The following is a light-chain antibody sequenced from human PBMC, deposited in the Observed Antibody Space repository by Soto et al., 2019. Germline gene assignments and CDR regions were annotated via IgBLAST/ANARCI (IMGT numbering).Light chain of an antibody. CDR1: SNDIRAYNY. CDR2: EVS. J-gene: IGLJ2*01. V-gene: IGLV2-14*01. CDR3: NSYTRSSTVV. Sequence: QSVLTQPASVSGSPGQSITISCTGTSNDIRAYNYVSWYQQYPGKAPKLMIYEVSNRPSGVSDRFSGSKSGSTASLTISGLQDEDEADYYCNSYTRSSTVVFGGGTKLTVL.